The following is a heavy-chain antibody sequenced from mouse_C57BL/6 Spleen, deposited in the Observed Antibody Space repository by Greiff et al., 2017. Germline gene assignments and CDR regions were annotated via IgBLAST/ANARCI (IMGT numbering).Heavy chain of an antibody. CDR3: ARYYCGSSYVDY. Sequence: QVQLQQPGAELVRPGSSVKLSCKASGYTFTSYWMDWVKQRPGQGLEWIGNIYPSDSETHYNQKFKDKATLTVDKSSSTAYMQLSSLTSEDSAVYYCARYYCGSSYVDYWGQGTTLTVSS. CDR1: GYTFTSYW. CDR2: IYPSDSET. V-gene: IGHV1-61*01. J-gene: IGHJ2*01. D-gene: IGHD1-1*01.